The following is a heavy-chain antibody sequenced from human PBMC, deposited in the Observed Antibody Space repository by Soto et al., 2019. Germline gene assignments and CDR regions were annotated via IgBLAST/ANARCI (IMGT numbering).Heavy chain of an antibody. Sequence: ASVKDSCKASGYTFTSYYMHWVRQAPGQGLGWMGIINPSGGSTSYAQKFQGRVTMTRDTSTSTVYMELSSLRSEDTAVYYCARAEYYHILTGFGSHGWSKYYFDYWGQGTLVTVSS. V-gene: IGHV1-46*01. CDR2: INPSGGST. J-gene: IGHJ4*02. D-gene: IGHD3-9*01. CDR3: ARAEYYHILTGFGSHGWSKYYFDY. CDR1: GYTFTSYY.